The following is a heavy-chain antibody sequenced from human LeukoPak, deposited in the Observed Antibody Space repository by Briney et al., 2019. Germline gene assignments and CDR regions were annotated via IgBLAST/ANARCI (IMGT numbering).Heavy chain of an antibody. CDR3: ARGHREYCSGGSCYNMDV. CDR2: INHSGST. Sequence: KPSETLSLTCAVYGGSFSGYYWSWIRQPPGKGLEWIVEINHSGSTNYNPSLKSRVTISVDTSKNQFSLKLSSVTAADTAVYYCARGHREYCSGGSCYNMDVWGKGTTVTVSS. CDR1: GGSFSGYY. V-gene: IGHV4-34*01. D-gene: IGHD2-15*01. J-gene: IGHJ6*03.